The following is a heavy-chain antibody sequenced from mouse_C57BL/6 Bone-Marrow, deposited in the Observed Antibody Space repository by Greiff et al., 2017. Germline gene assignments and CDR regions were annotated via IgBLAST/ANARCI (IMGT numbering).Heavy chain of an antibody. V-gene: IGHV1-9*01. CDR1: GYTFTGYW. CDR3: ARGRDAWDV. CDR2: ILPGSGST. J-gene: IGHJ4*01. Sequence: QVQLKESGAELMKPGASVKLSCKATGYTFTGYWIAWVKQRPGHGLEWIGEILPGSGSTNYNEKFKGKATVTADTSSNTGYLQVSSLTTEDSAIYYCARGRDAWDVWGRGTSVTVSA.